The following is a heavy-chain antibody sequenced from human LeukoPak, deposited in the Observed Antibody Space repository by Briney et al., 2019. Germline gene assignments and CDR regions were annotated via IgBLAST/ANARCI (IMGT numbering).Heavy chain of an antibody. CDR3: ARKQSVIYYFDY. Sequence: PSETLSLTCTVSGGSISISNYYWGWIRQPPGKGLECIGSFYYSGNTYYNPSLKSRVTISVDTSKSQFSLKLSSVPAADTAVYYCARKQSVIYYFDYWGQGTLVTVSS. CDR1: GGSISISNYY. V-gene: IGHV4-39*01. D-gene: IGHD6-19*01. J-gene: IGHJ4*02. CDR2: FYYSGNT.